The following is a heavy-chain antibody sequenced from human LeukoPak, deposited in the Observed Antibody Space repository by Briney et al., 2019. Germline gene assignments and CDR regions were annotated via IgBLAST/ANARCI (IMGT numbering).Heavy chain of an antibody. D-gene: IGHD6-19*01. J-gene: IGHJ4*02. Sequence: SVKVSCKASGGTFSSYAISWVRQAPGQGLEWMGGIIPIFGTANYAQKFQGRVTITADESTSTAYMELSSLRSEDKAVYYCAREIAVAGSLDYWGQGPLVPVSS. CDR1: GGTFSSYA. CDR2: IIPIFGTA. CDR3: AREIAVAGSLDY. V-gene: IGHV1-69*13.